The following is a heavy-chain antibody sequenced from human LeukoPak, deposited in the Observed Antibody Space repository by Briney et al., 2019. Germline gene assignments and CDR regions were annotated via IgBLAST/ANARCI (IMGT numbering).Heavy chain of an antibody. J-gene: IGHJ5*02. CDR3: ARVGGLLWFGELLS. D-gene: IGHD3-10*01. CDR1: GFTLHDYG. Sequence: PGGSLRLSCAASGFTLHDYGMSWVRHAPGKGLEWLSTSDWNGANIGYGDSVKGRFTISRDNARNLLFLQLNSLRAEDTAVYYCARVGGLLWFGELLSWGQGTLVTVSS. V-gene: IGHV3-20*04. CDR2: SDWNGANI.